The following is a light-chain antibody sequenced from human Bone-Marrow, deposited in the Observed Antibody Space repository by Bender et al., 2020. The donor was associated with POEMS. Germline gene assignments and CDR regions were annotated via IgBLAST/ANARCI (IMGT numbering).Light chain of an antibody. CDR2: DVS. CDR1: SSDVGDYNY. J-gene: IGLJ2*01. V-gene: IGLV2-11*01. CDR3: SSYAGSNDLV. Sequence: QSVLTQPRSVSGSPGQSVTISCTGTSSDVGDYNYVSWYQQHPGRAPKLMMFDVSDRPSGVSDRFSGSKSGNTASLTVSGLQAVDEADYYCSSYAGSNDLVFGGGTRLTVL.